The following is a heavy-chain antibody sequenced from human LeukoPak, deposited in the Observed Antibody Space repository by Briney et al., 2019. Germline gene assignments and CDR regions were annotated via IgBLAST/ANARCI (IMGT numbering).Heavy chain of an antibody. CDR2: IYPRDGTT. CDR3: ARDQEGFDY. Sequence: ASVKVSCKASGYTFTSNYIHWVRQAPGQGLEWMGMIYPRDGTTSYAQKFQGRVTVTRDTSTSTVHMELSGLRSEDTAVYYCARDQEGFDYWGQGTLVTVSS. CDR1: GYTFTSNY. V-gene: IGHV1-46*01. J-gene: IGHJ4*02.